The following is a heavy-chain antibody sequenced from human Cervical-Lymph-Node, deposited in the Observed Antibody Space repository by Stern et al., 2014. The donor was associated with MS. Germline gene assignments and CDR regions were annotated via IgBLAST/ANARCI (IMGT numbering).Heavy chain of an antibody. CDR2: TSVDGKNQ. D-gene: IGHD3-10*01. CDR3: ARTSLRMIRGVNYHNGMDV. V-gene: IGHV3-30*04. J-gene: IGHJ6*02. CDR1: GFSFSTYA. Sequence: VQLVESGGGVVQPGRSLRLSCAASGFSFSTYAMSWVRQAPAKGLEWVGSTSVDGKNQYYEESGKGRFTVSRDNSKTTLFLEMTSLRPEDTAVYYCARTSLRMIRGVNYHNGMDVWGQGTTVTVSS.